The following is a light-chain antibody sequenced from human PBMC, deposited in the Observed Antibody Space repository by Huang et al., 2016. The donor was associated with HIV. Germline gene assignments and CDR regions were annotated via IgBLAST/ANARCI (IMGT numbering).Light chain of an antibody. V-gene: IGKV1-5*03. CDR3: QQYNNFPWT. J-gene: IGKJ1*01. Sequence: DIQLTQSPSTLSASLVDRVTINFRANESLNNWLGWYQQKPGAAPRLLIYMASKLESVVSSIFSGSGSGTEFTLTINNLHPDDLATYHCQQYNNFPWTFGQGTKV. CDR1: ESLNNW. CDR2: MAS.